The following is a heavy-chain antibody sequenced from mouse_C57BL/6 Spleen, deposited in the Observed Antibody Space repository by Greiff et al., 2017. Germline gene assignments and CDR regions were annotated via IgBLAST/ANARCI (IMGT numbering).Heavy chain of an antibody. Sequence: QVQLQQSGPELVKPGASVKISCKASGYAFSSSWMNWVKQRPGKGLEWIGRIYPGDGDTNYNGKFKGKATLTADKSSSTAYMQLSSLTSEDSAVYFCARDLLLYFDVWGTGTTVTVSS. J-gene: IGHJ1*03. V-gene: IGHV1-82*01. CDR1: GYAFSSSW. CDR2: IYPGDGDT. D-gene: IGHD2-1*01. CDR3: ARDLLLYFDV.